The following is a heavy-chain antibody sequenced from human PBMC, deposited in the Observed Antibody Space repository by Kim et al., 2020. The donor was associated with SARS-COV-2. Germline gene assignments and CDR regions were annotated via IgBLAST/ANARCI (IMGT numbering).Heavy chain of an antibody. CDR3: ARGYGDYFYYYYYGMDV. V-gene: IGHV3-53*01. J-gene: IGHJ6*02. Sequence: VKGRFTISRDNSKNTLYLQMNSLRAEDTAVYYCARGYGDYFYYYYYGMDVWGQGTTVTVSS. D-gene: IGHD4-17*01.